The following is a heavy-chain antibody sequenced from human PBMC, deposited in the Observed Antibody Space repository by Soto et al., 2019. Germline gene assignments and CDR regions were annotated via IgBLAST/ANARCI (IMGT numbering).Heavy chain of an antibody. Sequence: QVQLQESGPGLVKPSETLSLTCTVSGGSISSYYWSWIRQPPGKGLEWIGYIYYSGSTNYNPSLKSRVTISVDTSKNQFSLKVSSVTAADTAVYYCASRYGGTLDYWGQGTLVTVSS. CDR3: ASRYGGTLDY. D-gene: IGHD4-17*01. CDR2: IYYSGST. CDR1: GGSISSYY. V-gene: IGHV4-59*08. J-gene: IGHJ4*02.